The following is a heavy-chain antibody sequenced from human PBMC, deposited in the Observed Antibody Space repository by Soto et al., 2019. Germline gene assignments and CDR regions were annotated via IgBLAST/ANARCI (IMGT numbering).Heavy chain of an antibody. D-gene: IGHD2-21*02. Sequence: QVQLVQSGAEVKKPGSSVKVSCKASGGTFSSYAISWVRQAPGQGLEWMGGIIPIFGTANYAQKFQGRVTITADESTSTAYMGLSSLRSEDTAVYYCARGLVVVTAIDYYFDYWGQGTLVTVSS. CDR1: GGTFSSYA. V-gene: IGHV1-69*12. CDR2: IIPIFGTA. J-gene: IGHJ4*02. CDR3: ARGLVVVTAIDYYFDY.